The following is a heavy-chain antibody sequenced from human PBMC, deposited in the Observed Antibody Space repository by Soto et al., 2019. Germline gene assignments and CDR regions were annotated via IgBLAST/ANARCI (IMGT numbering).Heavy chain of an antibody. CDR1: GGSISSYY. D-gene: IGHD5-18*01. CDR3: ARRYGSCFDY. V-gene: IGHV4-59*08. Sequence: QVQLQESGPGLVKPSETLSLTCTVSGGSISSYYWSWIRQPPGKGLEWIGYIYYSGSTNYNPSLTRRVTISADTSKNRFSLKLSSVAAADTAVYYCARRYGSCFDYWGQGTLVTVSS. J-gene: IGHJ4*02. CDR2: IYYSGST.